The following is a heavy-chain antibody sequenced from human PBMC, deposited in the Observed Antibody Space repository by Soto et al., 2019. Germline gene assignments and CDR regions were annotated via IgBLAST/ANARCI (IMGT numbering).Heavy chain of an antibody. D-gene: IGHD3-22*01. CDR1: GFTFSSYA. Sequence: AGGSLRLSCAASGFTFSSYAMHWVRQAPGKGLEWVAVISYDGSNKYYADSVKGRFTISRDNSKNTLYLQMNSLRAEDTAVYYCARKDYYDSGGYYFDYWGQGTLVTVSS. J-gene: IGHJ4*02. CDR3: ARKDYYDSGGYYFDY. CDR2: ISYDGSNK. V-gene: IGHV3-30-3*01.